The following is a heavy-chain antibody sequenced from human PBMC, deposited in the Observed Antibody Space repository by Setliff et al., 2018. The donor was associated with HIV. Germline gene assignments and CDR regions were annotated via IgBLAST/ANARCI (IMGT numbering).Heavy chain of an antibody. J-gene: IGHJ4*02. CDR2: TNHGGNT. Sequence: SETLSLTCAVYGGSFSGYYWTWIRQSPGKGLEWIGETNHGGNTNYNPSLKSRVIISVDTSKNQFSLKLSSVTAADTAVFYCARLTTTYYYDSSAYYHPVWGQGTLVTVSS. D-gene: IGHD3-22*01. CDR1: GGSFSGYY. CDR3: ARLTTTYYYDSSAYYHPV. V-gene: IGHV4-34*01.